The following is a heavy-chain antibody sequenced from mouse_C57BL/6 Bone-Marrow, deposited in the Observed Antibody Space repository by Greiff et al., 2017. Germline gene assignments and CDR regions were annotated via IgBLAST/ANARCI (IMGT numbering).Heavy chain of an antibody. CDR3: ARPFITTVVDPY. J-gene: IGHJ3*01. D-gene: IGHD1-1*01. CDR2: INPYNGGT. V-gene: IGHV1-19*01. CDR1: GYTFTDYY. Sequence: EVQLQQSGPVLVKPGASVKMSCKASGYTFTDYYMNWVKQSHGKSLEWIGVINPYNGGTSYNQKFKGKATLTVDKSSSTAYMELNSLTSEDSAVYYCARPFITTVVDPYWGQGTLVTVSA.